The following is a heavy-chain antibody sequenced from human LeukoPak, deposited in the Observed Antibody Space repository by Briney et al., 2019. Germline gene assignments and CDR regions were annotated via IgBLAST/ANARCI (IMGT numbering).Heavy chain of an antibody. Sequence: GESLKISCKGSGYSFTSYWIGWVRQMPGKSLEWMGIIYPGDSDTRYSPSFQGQVTISADKSISTAYLQWSSLKASDTAMYYCARPGYSGSYLRSAFDIWGQGTMVTVSS. J-gene: IGHJ3*02. D-gene: IGHD1-26*01. CDR1: GYSFTSYW. V-gene: IGHV5-51*01. CDR3: ARPGYSGSYLRSAFDI. CDR2: IYPGDSDT.